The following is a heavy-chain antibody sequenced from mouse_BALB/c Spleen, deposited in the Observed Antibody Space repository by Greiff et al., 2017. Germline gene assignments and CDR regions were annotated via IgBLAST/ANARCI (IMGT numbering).Heavy chain of an antibody. J-gene: IGHJ3*01. D-gene: IGHD2-2*01. CDR2: ISYDGSN. Sequence: DVQLQESGPGLVKPSQSLSLTCSVTGYSITSGYYWNWIRQFPGNKLEWMGYISYDGSNNYNPSLKNRISITRDTSKNQFFLKLNSVTTEDTATYYCARGGLRWFAYWGQGTLVTVSA. CDR1: GYSITSGYY. V-gene: IGHV3-6*02. CDR3: ARGGLRWFAY.